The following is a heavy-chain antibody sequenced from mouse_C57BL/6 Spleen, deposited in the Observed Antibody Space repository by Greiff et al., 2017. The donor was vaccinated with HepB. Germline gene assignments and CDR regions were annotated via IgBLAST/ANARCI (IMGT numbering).Heavy chain of an antibody. CDR3: ARWGGAWFAY. Sequence: VKLQESGAELARPGASVKLSCKASGYTFTSYGISWVKQRTGQGLEWIGEIYPRSGNTYYNEKFKGKATLTADKSSSTAYMELRSLTSEDSAVYFCARWGGAWFAYWGQGTLVTVSA. CDR2: IYPRSGNT. J-gene: IGHJ3*01. V-gene: IGHV1-81*01. CDR1: GYTFTSYG.